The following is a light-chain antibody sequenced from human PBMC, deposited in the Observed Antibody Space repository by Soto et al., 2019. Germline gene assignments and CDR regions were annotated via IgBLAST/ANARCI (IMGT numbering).Light chain of an antibody. J-gene: IGKJ4*01. CDR1: QSVSTSY. CDR2: GAS. Sequence: EIVLTQSPGTLSLSPGERATLSCRARQSVSTSYLAWYQQKPGQAPRLLIYGASSRATGIPDRFSGSGSGTDFTLTISRLEPEDFAVYYCQQYGSVPLTFGEGTKVEIK. V-gene: IGKV3-20*01. CDR3: QQYGSVPLT.